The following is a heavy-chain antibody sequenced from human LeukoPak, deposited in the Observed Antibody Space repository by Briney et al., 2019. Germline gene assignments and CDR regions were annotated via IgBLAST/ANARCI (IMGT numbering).Heavy chain of an antibody. CDR1: GFTFNNYA. Sequence: PGGSLRLSCVASGFTFNNYAMSWVRQAPGKGLEWVSAISDNGGDTKYADSVKGRFTISRDNAKNSLYLQMNSLRAEDTAVYYCARGDSQTTKTYYDFWSGYSYYYGMDVWGQGTTVTVSS. V-gene: IGHV3-23*01. CDR2: ISDNGGDT. D-gene: IGHD3-3*01. J-gene: IGHJ6*02. CDR3: ARGDSQTTKTYYDFWSGYSYYYGMDV.